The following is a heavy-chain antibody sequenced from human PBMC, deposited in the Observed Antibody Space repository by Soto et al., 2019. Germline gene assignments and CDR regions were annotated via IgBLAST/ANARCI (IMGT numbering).Heavy chain of an antibody. J-gene: IGHJ6*02. V-gene: IGHV6-1*01. CDR3: ARELRYCSGGTCYPYYYYGMDV. CDR2: TYYRSRWYN. D-gene: IGHD2-15*01. CDR1: GDSVSSNSAA. Sequence: SQTLSLTCAISGDSVSSNSAAWNWIRQSPSRGLEWLGRTYYRSRWYNDYAVSVKSRITVNPDTSKNQFSLQLNSVAPEDTAVYYCARELRYCSGGTCYPYYYYGMDVWGQGTTVTVSS.